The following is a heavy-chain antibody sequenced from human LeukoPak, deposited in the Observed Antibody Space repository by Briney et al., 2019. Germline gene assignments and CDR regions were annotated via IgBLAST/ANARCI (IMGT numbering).Heavy chain of an antibody. CDR1: GFTFSSYW. D-gene: IGHD1-26*01. V-gene: IGHV3-7*01. CDR3: ARDHSSGSYGWVY. J-gene: IGHJ4*02. Sequence: GGSLRLSCAASGFTFSSYWMSWVRQAPVKGLEWVANIKQDGSEKYYVDSVKGRFTISRDNAKNSLYLQMNSLRAEDTAVYFCARDHSSGSYGWVYWGQGTLVTVSS. CDR2: IKQDGSEK.